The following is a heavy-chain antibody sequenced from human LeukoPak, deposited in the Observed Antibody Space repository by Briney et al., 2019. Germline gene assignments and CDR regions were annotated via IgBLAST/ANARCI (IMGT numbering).Heavy chain of an antibody. V-gene: IGHV1-8*02. Sequence: ASVKVSCKASGYTFTSYDINWVRQATGQGLEWMGWMNPNSGNTGYAQKFQGRVTMTRDMSTSTVYMELSSLRSEDTAVYYCARGGDYYDSSGYDYWGQGTLVTVSS. CDR3: ARGGDYYDSSGYDY. CDR2: MNPNSGNT. CDR1: GYTFTSYD. D-gene: IGHD3-22*01. J-gene: IGHJ4*02.